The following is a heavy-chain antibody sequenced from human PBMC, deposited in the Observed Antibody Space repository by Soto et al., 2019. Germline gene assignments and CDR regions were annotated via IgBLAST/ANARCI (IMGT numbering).Heavy chain of an antibody. J-gene: IGHJ4*02. V-gene: IGHV3-33*01. CDR3: ARAYGDWRYFDY. D-gene: IGHD4-17*01. Sequence: QVYLVESGGGVVQPGTSLRLSCAASGFTFSSYGMHWVRQTPGKGLDWVAVIWYDGSSKYYADSVKGRFTISRDNSKNTLYLQVNSLRVEDTAVYYCARAYGDWRYFDYWGQGTLVTVSS. CDR2: IWYDGSSK. CDR1: GFTFSSYG.